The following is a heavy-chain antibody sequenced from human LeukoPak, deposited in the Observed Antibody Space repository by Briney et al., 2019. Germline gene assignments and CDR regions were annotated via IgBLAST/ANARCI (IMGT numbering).Heavy chain of an antibody. D-gene: IGHD1-26*01. CDR1: GFTFSSYG. CDR3: AREVSGSYFQFDY. V-gene: IGHV3-33*01. Sequence: PGGSLRLSCAASGFTFSSYGMHWVRQAPGKGLEWVAVIWYDGSNKYYADSAKGRFTISRDNSKNTLYLQMDSLRAEDTAVYYCAREVSGSYFQFDYWGQGTLVTVSS. J-gene: IGHJ4*02. CDR2: IWYDGSNK.